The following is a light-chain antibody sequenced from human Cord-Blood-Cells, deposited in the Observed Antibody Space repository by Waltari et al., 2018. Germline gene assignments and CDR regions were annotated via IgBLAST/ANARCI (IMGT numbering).Light chain of an antibody. CDR3: SSYAGSNNLGV. Sequence: QSALTQPPSASGSPGPSVTIPCTAALSHVCGYNYLSWYQQHPGKAPKLMIYEVSKRPSGVPDRFSGYRSGNTASLTVSGLQAEDEADYYCSSYAGSNNLGVFGTGTKVTVL. CDR2: EVS. V-gene: IGLV2-8*01. J-gene: IGLJ1*01. CDR1: LSHVCGYNY.